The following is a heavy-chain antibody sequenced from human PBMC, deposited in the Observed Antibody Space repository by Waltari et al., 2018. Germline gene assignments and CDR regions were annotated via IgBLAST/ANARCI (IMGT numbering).Heavy chain of an antibody. CDR1: GFTFSSYS. Sequence: EVQLVESGGGLVQPGGSLRLSCAASGFTFSSYSMNWVRQAPGKGLAWVSYISSSSSTIYYAYSVKGRVTISRDNAKNSLYLQMNSLRAEDTAVYYCARGALRFSPRGYYMDVWGKGTTVTVSS. J-gene: IGHJ6*03. V-gene: IGHV3-48*04. CDR2: ISSSSSTI. D-gene: IGHD3-3*01. CDR3: ARGALRFSPRGYYMDV.